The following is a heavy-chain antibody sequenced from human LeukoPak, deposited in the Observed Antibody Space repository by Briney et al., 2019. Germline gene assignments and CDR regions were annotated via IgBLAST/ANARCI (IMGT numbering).Heavy chain of an antibody. Sequence: SETLPLTCSVSGGSISSYYWTWIRQPPGKGLEWIGYIFYSGSTNYNPSLKSRVTISLDTSKNQFSLRLTSVTAADTAIYYFAPEGGLGVFDHWGQGPLLTVSS. CDR1: GGSISSYY. CDR2: IFYSGST. CDR3: APEGGLGVFDH. V-gene: IGHV4-59*01. J-gene: IGHJ4*02. D-gene: IGHD3-16*01.